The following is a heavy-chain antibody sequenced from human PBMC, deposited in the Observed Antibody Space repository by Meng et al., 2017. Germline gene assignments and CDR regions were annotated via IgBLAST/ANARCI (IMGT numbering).Heavy chain of an antibody. D-gene: IGHD4-11*01. CDR3: VRDDAMTTVTTIGY. CDR1: GFTFSSYG. CDR2: IWYDGSNK. Sequence: VRLVGVGGGVVQPGRSLGLSCAASGFTFSSYGMHWVRQAPGKGLEWVAVIWYDGSNKYYADSVKGRFTISRDNSKNTLYLQMNSLRAEDTAVYYCVRDDAMTTVTTIGYWGQGTLVTVSS. V-gene: IGHV3-33*01. J-gene: IGHJ4*02.